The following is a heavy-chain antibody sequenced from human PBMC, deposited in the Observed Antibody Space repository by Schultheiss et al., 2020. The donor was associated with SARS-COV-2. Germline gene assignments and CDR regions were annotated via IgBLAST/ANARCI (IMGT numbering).Heavy chain of an antibody. CDR1: GFTFSSFV. D-gene: IGHD1-26*01. CDR3: VRERAVVGAIQVGHYHFDH. CDR2: IKPDGREK. Sequence: GGSLRLSCAASGFTFSSFVMHWVRQAPGKGLEWVASIKPDGREKYSVDSVKGRFSISRDNAKSSLFLDMNSLTVEDTAVYYCVRERAVVGAIQVGHYHFDHWGQGTLVTVSS. J-gene: IGHJ4*02. V-gene: IGHV3-7*03.